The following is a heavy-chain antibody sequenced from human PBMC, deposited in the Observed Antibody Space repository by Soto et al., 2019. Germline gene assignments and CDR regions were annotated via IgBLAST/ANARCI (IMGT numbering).Heavy chain of an antibody. Sequence: EVQLVESGGGLVQPGGSLRLSCAASGFTFSSYSMNWVRQAPGKGLEWVSYISSSSSTIYYADSVKGRCTISRDNAKNSLYLQMNSLRDEDTAVYYCARDQGILTGYYRRDDAFDIWGQGTMVTVSS. V-gene: IGHV3-48*02. CDR3: ARDQGILTGYYRRDDAFDI. D-gene: IGHD3-9*01. CDR2: ISSSSSTI. J-gene: IGHJ3*02. CDR1: GFTFSSYS.